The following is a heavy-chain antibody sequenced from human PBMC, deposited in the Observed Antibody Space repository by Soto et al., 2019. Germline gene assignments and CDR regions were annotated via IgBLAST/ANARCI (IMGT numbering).Heavy chain of an antibody. V-gene: IGHV5-51*01. CDR2: IYPGDSDT. D-gene: IGHD3-22*01. Sequence: EFLKISCKGSGYSVTSFWIGWVCQMPGKGLEWMGIIYPGDSDTRYSPSFQGQVTISADKSISTAYLQWSSLKASDTAMYYCARHRYYDSSGYSVSGAFDIWGQGTMVTVSS. CDR1: GYSVTSFW. CDR3: ARHRYYDSSGYSVSGAFDI. J-gene: IGHJ3*02.